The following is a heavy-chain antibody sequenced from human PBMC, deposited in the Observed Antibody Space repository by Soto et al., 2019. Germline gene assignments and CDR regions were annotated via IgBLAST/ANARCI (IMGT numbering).Heavy chain of an antibody. D-gene: IGHD1-1*01. CDR3: AMGWGLNWNEVKKKMDV. Sequence: GGSLRLSCAASGFTFSSYSMNWVRQAPGKGLEWVSSISSSSSYIYYADSVKGRFTISRDNAKNSLYLQMNSLRAEDTAVYYCAMGWGLNWNEVKKKMDVWGKGTTVTVSS. CDR1: GFTFSSYS. V-gene: IGHV3-21*01. CDR2: ISSSSSYI. J-gene: IGHJ6*04.